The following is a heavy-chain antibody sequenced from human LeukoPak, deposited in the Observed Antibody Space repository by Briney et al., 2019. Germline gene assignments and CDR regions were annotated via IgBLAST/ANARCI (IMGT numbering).Heavy chain of an antibody. D-gene: IGHD1-7*01. CDR2: IYYSGST. CDR3: ARVESSSGYNWNYGAFDI. V-gene: IGHV4-59*01. CDR1: GGSFSGYY. J-gene: IGHJ3*02. Sequence: PSETLSLTCAVYGGSFSGYYWSWIRQPPGKGLEWIGYIYYSGSTNYNPSLKSRVTISVDMSKNQFSLKLSSVTAADTAVYYRARVESSSGYNWNYGAFDIWGQGTMVTVSS.